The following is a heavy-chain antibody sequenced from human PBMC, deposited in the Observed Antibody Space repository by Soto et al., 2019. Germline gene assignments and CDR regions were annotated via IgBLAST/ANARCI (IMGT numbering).Heavy chain of an antibody. CDR2: IYHSGST. J-gene: IGHJ4*02. CDR1: GGSISSGGYS. CDR3: ARVSGWTLSRYYYDSSGYYYFDS. Sequence: PSETLSLTCAVSGGSISSGGYSWSWIRQPPGKGLEWIGYIYHSGSTYYNPSLKSRVTISVDRSKNQFSLKLSSVTAADTAVYYCARVSGWTLSRYYYDSSGYYYFDSWGQGTLVTSPQ. V-gene: IGHV4-30-2*01. D-gene: IGHD3-22*01.